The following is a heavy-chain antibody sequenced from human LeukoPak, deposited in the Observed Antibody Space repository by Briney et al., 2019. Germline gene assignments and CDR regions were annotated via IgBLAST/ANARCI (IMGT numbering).Heavy chain of an antibody. Sequence: PGGSLRLSCATSGFTFDDYAMHWVRHAPGKGLEGFSVVWWNSGGIGYADSVKGRFTIARDNAKNSLYLQMNRLRAEDTALYYCAKDQGITISTGHAFDIWGQGTMVTVSS. V-gene: IGHV3-9*01. D-gene: IGHD3-3*01. CDR1: GFTFDDYA. CDR2: VWWNSGGI. CDR3: AKDQGITISTGHAFDI. J-gene: IGHJ3*02.